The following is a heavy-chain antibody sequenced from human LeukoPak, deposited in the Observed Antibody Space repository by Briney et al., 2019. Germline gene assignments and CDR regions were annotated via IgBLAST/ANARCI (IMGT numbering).Heavy chain of an antibody. CDR3: ARVDTYSYGYDY. J-gene: IGHJ4*02. D-gene: IGHD5-18*01. V-gene: IGHV3-53*01. CDR1: GFTVSSNY. CDR2: IYSGGST. Sequence: PGGSLRLSCAASGFTVSSNYMSWVRQAPGKGLEWVSVIYSGGSTYYADSVKGRFTISRDNSKNTRYLQMNSLRAEDTAVYYCARVDTYSYGYDYWGQGTLVTVSS.